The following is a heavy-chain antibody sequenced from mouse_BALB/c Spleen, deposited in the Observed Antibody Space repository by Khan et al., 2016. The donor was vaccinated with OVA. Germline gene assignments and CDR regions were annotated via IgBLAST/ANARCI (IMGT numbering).Heavy chain of an antibody. Sequence: EVELVESGGDLVKPGGSLRLSCAASGFTFSAYDMAWVRQAPDKRLEWVATINSDGGYTYYPDTVKGRFTISRNNAENTLSLQMSSLKSEDTAIYYCASHLTGSFAYWGQGTLVTVSA. CDR3: ASHLTGSFAY. CDR2: INSDGGYT. J-gene: IGHJ3*01. D-gene: IGHD4-1*01. V-gene: IGHV5-6*01. CDR1: GFTFSAYD.